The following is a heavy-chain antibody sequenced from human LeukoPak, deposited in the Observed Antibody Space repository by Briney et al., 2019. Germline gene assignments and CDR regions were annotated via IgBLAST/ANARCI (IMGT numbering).Heavy chain of an antibody. CDR1: GYTFTSYD. CDR2: MNPNSGNT. CDR3: ARTGVAYYCCGMDV. V-gene: IGHV1-8*01. J-gene: IGHJ6*02. Sequence: PGASVKVSCKASGYTFTSYDINWVRQATGQGLEWMGWMNPNSGNTGYAQKFQGRVTMTRNTSISTAYMELSSLRSEDTAVYYCARTGVAYYCCGMDVWGQGTTVTVSS. D-gene: IGHD1-14*01.